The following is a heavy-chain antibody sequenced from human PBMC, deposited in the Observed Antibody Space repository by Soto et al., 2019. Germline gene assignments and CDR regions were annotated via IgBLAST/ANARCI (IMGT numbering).Heavy chain of an antibody. CDR2: IIPIFGTA. CDR1: GGTFSSYA. Sequence: GASVKVSCKASGGTFSSYAISWVRQAPGQGLEWMGGIIPIFGTANYAQKFQGRVTITADESTSTAYMELSSLRSEDTAVYYCARGNYYDSSGYQDYYGMDVWGQGTTVTVS. V-gene: IGHV1-69*13. J-gene: IGHJ6*02. CDR3: ARGNYYDSSGYQDYYGMDV. D-gene: IGHD3-22*01.